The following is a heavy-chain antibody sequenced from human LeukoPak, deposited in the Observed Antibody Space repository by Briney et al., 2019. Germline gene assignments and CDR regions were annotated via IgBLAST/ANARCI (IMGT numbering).Heavy chain of an antibody. CDR2: IKQDGSDK. D-gene: IGHD7-27*01. CDR3: ARGYWGLVF. J-gene: IGHJ4*02. Sequence: GGSLRLSCAASGFTFSAYWMSWVRQAPGKGLEGGANIKQDGSDKYFEDSVKGGFTISRDNAKNSVYLQMNSLRAEDTAVYYCARGYWGLVFWGQGALVTVSS. V-gene: IGHV3-7*01. CDR1: GFTFSAYW.